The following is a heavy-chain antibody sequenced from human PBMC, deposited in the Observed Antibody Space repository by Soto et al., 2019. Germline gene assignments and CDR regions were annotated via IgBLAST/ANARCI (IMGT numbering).Heavy chain of an antibody. CDR3: ARDRYPCSSTSCYADAFDI. D-gene: IGHD2-2*01. V-gene: IGHV1-46*03. CDR1: GYTFTSYY. J-gene: IGHJ3*02. Sequence: QVQLVQSGAEVKKPGASVKVSCKASGYTFTSYYMHWVRQAPGQGLEWMGVINPSGGSTSYAQKFQGRVTMTRDTSTSTVYMELSSLRCEDTAVYYCARDRYPCSSTSCYADAFDIWGQGTMVTVSS. CDR2: INPSGGST.